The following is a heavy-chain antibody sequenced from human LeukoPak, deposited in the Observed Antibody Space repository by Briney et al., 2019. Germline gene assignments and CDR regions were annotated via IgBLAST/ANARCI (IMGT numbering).Heavy chain of an antibody. J-gene: IGHJ4*02. CDR1: GFTFRAFG. CDR2: IKPKTDGETT. Sequence: PGGSLRLSCAATGFTFRAFGMNWVRQAPGKGLEWVGRIKPKTDGETTEYAAPVKGRFSISRDDSKNMLYLQMNSLKTEDTAVYYCITPLPYSAQGGQGTLVTVSS. CDR3: ITPLPYSAQ. D-gene: IGHD2-21*01. V-gene: IGHV3-15*07.